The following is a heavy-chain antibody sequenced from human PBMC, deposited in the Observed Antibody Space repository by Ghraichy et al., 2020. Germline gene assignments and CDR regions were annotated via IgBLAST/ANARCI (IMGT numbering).Heavy chain of an antibody. CDR1: GGSVVGYY. J-gene: IGHJ4*02. CDR3: ARVRGFGELSKYYFDF. CDR2: IYDNETT. Sequence: GSLSLICTVSGGSVVGYYWTWIRQPAGKGLEWIGRIYDNETTDYNPSLKSRVTMSLDTSRKQISLRLNSVTAADTAVYYCARVRGFGELSKYYFDFWGQGSLVTVSS. V-gene: IGHV4-4*07. D-gene: IGHD3-10*01.